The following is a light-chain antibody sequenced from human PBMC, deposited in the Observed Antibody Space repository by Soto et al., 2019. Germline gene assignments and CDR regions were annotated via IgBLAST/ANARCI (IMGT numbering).Light chain of an antibody. V-gene: IGLV2-14*01. CDR1: SSDVGGYNY. Sequence: QSALTQPASVSGSPGQSITISCTGTSSDVGGYNYVSWYQQHPGKAPKVMIYEVTNRPLGVSNRFSGSKSGNTASLTISGLQAEDEADYYCTSYSSSYRKVFGGGTKLTVL. CDR2: EVT. CDR3: TSYSSSYRKV. J-gene: IGLJ3*02.